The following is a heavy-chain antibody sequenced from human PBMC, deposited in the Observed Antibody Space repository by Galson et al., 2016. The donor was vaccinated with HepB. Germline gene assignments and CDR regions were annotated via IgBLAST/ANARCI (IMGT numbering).Heavy chain of an antibody. CDR1: GFTFNQFA. D-gene: IGHD3-16*01. J-gene: IGHJ5*02. Sequence: SLRLSCAASGFTFNQFAMSWFRQAPGKGLEWVSAVSGSSRTYYADSVKGLFTISSDNSKNTLYLQMNNLRAEDTAAQYWAREAGSNTWGDYRSRNDWYFDLWGQGSLVTVSS. V-gene: IGHV3-23*01. CDR3: AREAGSNTWGDYRSRNDWYFDL. CDR2: VSGSSRT.